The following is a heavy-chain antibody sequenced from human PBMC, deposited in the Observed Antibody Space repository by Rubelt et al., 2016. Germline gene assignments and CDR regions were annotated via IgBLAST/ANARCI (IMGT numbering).Heavy chain of an antibody. D-gene: IGHD5-18*01. CDR3: AKDLRGTAMVEGY. CDR2: I. Sequence: IYYADSVKGRFTISRDNAKNSLYLQMNSLRAEDTAVYYCAKDLRGTAMVEGYWGQGTLVTVSS. V-gene: IGHV3-21*04. J-gene: IGHJ4*02.